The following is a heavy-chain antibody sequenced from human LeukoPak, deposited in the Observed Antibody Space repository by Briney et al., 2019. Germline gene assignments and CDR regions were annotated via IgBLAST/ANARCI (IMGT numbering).Heavy chain of an antibody. D-gene: IGHD6-19*01. J-gene: IGHJ5*02. Sequence: GGSLRLSCAASGFTFSSFSFNWVRQAPGKGLEWVSSITPNSDYIWYADSVKGRFTISRDNAQNSLYLQMHSLRVEDTSLYYCVRELYGSGSGGGRVYYFDRWGQGTQVTVSS. CDR3: VRELYGSGSGGGRVYYFDR. CDR1: GFTFSSFS. CDR2: ITPNSDYI. V-gene: IGHV3-21*01.